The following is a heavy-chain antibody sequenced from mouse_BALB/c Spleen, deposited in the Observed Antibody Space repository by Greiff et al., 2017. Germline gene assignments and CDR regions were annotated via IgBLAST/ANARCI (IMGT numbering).Heavy chain of an antibody. CDR2: IWSGGST. Sequence: VQLKESGPGLVQPSQSLSITCTVSGFSLTSYGVHWVRQSPGKGLEWLGVIWSGGSTDYNAAFISRLSISKDNSKSQVFFKMNSLQANDTAIYYCARGPFAYWGQGTLVTVSA. CDR1: GFSLTSYG. CDR3: ARGPFAY. V-gene: IGHV2-2*02. J-gene: IGHJ3*01.